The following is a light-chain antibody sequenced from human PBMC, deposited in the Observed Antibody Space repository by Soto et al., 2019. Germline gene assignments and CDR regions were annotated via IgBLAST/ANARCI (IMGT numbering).Light chain of an antibody. J-gene: IGKJ1*01. CDR2: KAS. Sequence: HSPATLSGPVGDRVTITCRASQTISSWLAWYQQKPRKAPKLLIYKASTLKSGVPSRFSGSASGTDFTLTISSLQPEDFATYYCLQDYNYPRTVGQGTKVDI. V-gene: IGKV1-5*03. CDR3: LQDYNYPRT. CDR1: QTISSW.